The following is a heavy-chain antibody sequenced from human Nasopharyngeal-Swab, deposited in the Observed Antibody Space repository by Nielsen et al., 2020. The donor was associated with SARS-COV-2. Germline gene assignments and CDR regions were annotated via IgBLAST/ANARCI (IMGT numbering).Heavy chain of an antibody. CDR2: IYSGGST. D-gene: IGHD3-9*01. J-gene: IGHJ6*03. V-gene: IGHV3-53*04. CDR1: GFTVSSNY. CDR3: ARGFTGTYYYYYMDV. Sequence: GESLRLSCAASGFTVSSNYMSWVRQAPGKGLEWVSGIYSGGSTYYADSVKGRFPISRHTSKNTLDLKMNSLRAEDTAVYYCARGFTGTYYYYYMDVWGKGTTVTVSS.